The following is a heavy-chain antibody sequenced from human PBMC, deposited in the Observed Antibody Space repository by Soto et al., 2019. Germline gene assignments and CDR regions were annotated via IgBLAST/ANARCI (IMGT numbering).Heavy chain of an antibody. CDR3: ARLGTMVRGVIMDLGRYYYGMDV. V-gene: IGHV1-3*01. J-gene: IGHJ6*02. Sequence: ASVKVSCKASGYTFTSYAMHWVRQAPGQRLEWMGWINAGNGNTKYSQKFQGRVTITRDTSASTAYMELSSLRSEDTAVYYCARLGTMVRGVIMDLGRYYYGMDVWGQGTTVTVSS. D-gene: IGHD3-10*01. CDR2: INAGNGNT. CDR1: GYTFTSYA.